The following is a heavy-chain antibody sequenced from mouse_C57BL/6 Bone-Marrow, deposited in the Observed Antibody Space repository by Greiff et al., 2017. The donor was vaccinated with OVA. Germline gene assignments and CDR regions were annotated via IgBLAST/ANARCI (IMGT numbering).Heavy chain of an antibody. J-gene: IGHJ4*01. Sequence: VMLVESGAELVKPGASVKISCKASGYAFSSYWMNWVKQRPGQGLEWIGYINPSSGYTKYNQKFKDKATLTADKSSSTAYMQLSSLTYEDSAVYYCARASNYPDYAMDYWGQGTSVTVSS. D-gene: IGHD2-5*01. CDR3: ARASNYPDYAMDY. CDR1: GYAFSSYW. CDR2: INPSSGYT. V-gene: IGHV1-7*01.